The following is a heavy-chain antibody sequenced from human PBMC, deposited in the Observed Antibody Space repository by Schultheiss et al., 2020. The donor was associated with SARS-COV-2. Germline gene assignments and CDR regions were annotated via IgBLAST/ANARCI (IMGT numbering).Heavy chain of an antibody. CDR3: ADLNSGSYLTVGY. D-gene: IGHD1-26*01. Sequence: GGSLRLSCAASGFTFSSYAMHWVRQAPGKGLEWVAVISYDGSNKYYADSVKGRFTISRDNSKNTLYLQMNSLRAEDTAVYYCADLNSGSYLTVGYWGQGTLVTVSS. V-gene: IGHV3-30*04. J-gene: IGHJ4*02. CDR1: GFTFSSYA. CDR2: ISYDGSNK.